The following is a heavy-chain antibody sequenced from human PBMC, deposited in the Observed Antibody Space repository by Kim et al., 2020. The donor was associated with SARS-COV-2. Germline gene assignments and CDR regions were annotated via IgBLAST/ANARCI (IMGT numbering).Heavy chain of an antibody. J-gene: IGHJ4*02. Sequence: SVKVSCKASGGTFSSYAISWVRQAPGQGLEWMGGIIPIFGTANYAQKFQGRVTITADESTSTAYMELSSLRSEDTAVYYCARLEDGYNYLLDYWGQGTLVTVSS. D-gene: IGHD5-12*01. CDR3: ARLEDGYNYLLDY. CDR2: IIPIFGTA. CDR1: GGTFSSYA. V-gene: IGHV1-69*13.